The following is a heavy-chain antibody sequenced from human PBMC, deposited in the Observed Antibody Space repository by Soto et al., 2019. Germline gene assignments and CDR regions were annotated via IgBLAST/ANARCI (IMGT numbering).Heavy chain of an antibody. J-gene: IGHJ5*02. CDR1: GSSISSNY. V-gene: IGHV4-59*01. CDR2: IYYSGST. D-gene: IGHD2-15*01. CDR3: ARASVVVAASHWFDP. Sequence: PSETLSLTCTVSGSSISSNYWSWIRQPPGKGLEWIGNIYYSGSTNYNPSLKSRVTISVDTSKNQFSLKLSSVTAADTAMYYCARASVVVAASHWFDPWGQGTLVTVSS.